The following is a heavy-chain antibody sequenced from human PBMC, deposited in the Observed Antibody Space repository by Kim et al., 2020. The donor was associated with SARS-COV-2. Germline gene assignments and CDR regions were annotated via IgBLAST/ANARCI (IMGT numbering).Heavy chain of an antibody. Sequence: SETLSLTCTVSGGSISSSSYYWGWIRQPPGKGLEWIGSIYYSGSTYYNPSLKSRVTISVDTSKNQFSLKLSSVTAADTAVYYCARGLPAARNWFDPWGQGTLVTVSS. D-gene: IGHD2-2*01. CDR3: ARGLPAARNWFDP. CDR2: IYYSGST. CDR1: GGSISSSSYY. J-gene: IGHJ5*02. V-gene: IGHV4-39*07.